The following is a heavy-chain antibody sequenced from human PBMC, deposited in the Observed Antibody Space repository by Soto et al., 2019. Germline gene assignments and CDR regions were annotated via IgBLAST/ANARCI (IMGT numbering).Heavy chain of an antibody. V-gene: IGHV3-23*01. J-gene: IGHJ4*02. Sequence: GGSLRLSCAAPGFTFSSYAMSWVRQAPGKGLEWVSAISGSGGSTYYADSVKGRFTISRDNSKNTLYLQMNSLRAEDTAVYYCAKDVDSNGYQPSTGFDYWGQGP. CDR2: ISGSGGST. CDR3: AKDVDSNGYQPSTGFDY. CDR1: GFTFSSYA. D-gene: IGHD3-22*01.